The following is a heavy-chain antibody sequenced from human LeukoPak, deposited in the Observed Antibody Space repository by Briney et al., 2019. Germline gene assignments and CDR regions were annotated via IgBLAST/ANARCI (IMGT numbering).Heavy chain of an antibody. CDR3: AKLWYGDVYYFDY. D-gene: IGHD4-17*01. CDR2: ISGSGGST. J-gene: IGHJ4*02. V-gene: IGHV3-23*01. Sequence: GGSLRLSCAASGFTFNSYGMHWVRQAPGKGLEWVSAISGSGGSTYYADSVKGRFTISRDNSKNTLYLQMNSLRAEDTAVYYCAKLWYGDVYYFDYWGQGTLVTVSS. CDR1: GFTFNSYG.